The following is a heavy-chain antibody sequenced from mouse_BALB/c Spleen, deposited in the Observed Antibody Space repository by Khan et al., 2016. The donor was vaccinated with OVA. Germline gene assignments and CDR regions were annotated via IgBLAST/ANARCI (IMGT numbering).Heavy chain of an antibody. CDR3: AISYYGSFWNFDV. V-gene: IGHV1S56*01. CDR1: GYTFKSFY. J-gene: IGHJ1*01. Sequence: QVQLQQSGPELVKPGASVKMSCKASGYTFKSFYIHWVMQRPGQGLEWIGWIYPGDGRTKYNEKFKGKTTLTEDKSSSTAYMLLSSLTSEDSAIYFCAISYYGSFWNFDVWGAGTAVTVSS. D-gene: IGHD1-1*01. CDR2: IYPGDGRT.